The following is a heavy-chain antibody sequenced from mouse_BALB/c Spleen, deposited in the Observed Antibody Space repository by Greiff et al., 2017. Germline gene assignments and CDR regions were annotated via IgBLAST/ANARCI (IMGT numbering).Heavy chain of an antibody. V-gene: IGHV3-6*02. J-gene: IGHJ2*01. CDR3: ARDKGSSTANFDY. CDR2: ISYDGSN. Sequence: EVKLQESGPGLVKPSQSLSLTCSVTGYSITSGYYWNWIRQFPGNKLEWMGYISYDGSNNYNPSLKNRISITRDTSKNQFFLKLNSVTTEDTATYYCARDKGSSTANFDYWGQGTTLTVSS. D-gene: IGHD1-2*01. CDR1: GYSITSGYY.